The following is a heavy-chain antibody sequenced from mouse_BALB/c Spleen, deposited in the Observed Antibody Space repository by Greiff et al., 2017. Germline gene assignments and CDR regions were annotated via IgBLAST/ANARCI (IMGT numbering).Heavy chain of an antibody. CDR3: ARGGYYENYFDY. V-gene: IGHV14-3*02. D-gene: IGHD2-3*01. CDR2: IDPANGNT. CDR1: GFNIKDTY. J-gene: IGHJ2*01. Sequence: VQLKQSGAELVKPGASVKLSCTASGFNIKDTYMHWVKQRPEQGLEWIGRIDPANGNTKYDPKFQGKATITADTSSNTAYLQLSSLTSEDTAVYYCARGGYYENYFDYWGQGTTLTVSS.